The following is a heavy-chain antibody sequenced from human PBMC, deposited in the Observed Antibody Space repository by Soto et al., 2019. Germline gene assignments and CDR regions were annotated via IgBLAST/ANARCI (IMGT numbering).Heavy chain of an antibody. Sequence: QLLLQASGSGLVKPSQTLSLTCTVSGASISSGGFSWSWIRQPPGKGLEWVGYIYDTGDTYFNPSLKSRVTISLDRSKNQFYLKLRSVTAADTAVYFCARETTTRFDHRGQGTQVTVSS. V-gene: IGHV4-30-2*01. CDR2: IYDTGDT. J-gene: IGHJ5*02. CDR3: ARETTTRFDH. D-gene: IGHD1-1*01. CDR1: GASISSGGFS.